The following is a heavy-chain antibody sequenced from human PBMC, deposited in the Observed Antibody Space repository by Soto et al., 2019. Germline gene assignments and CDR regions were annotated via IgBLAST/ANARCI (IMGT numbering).Heavy chain of an antibody. CDR3: ARLWNVPHDAFDI. CDR2: ISSSSSYT. D-gene: IGHD1-1*01. J-gene: IGHJ3*02. CDR1: GFTFSDYY. V-gene: IGHV3-11*05. Sequence: QVQLVESGGGLVKPGGSLRLSCAASGFTFSDYYMSWIRQAPGKGLEWVSYISSSSSYTNYADSVKGRFTISRDNAKNSLYLQMNSLRAEDTAVYYCARLWNVPHDAFDIWGQGTMVTVSS.